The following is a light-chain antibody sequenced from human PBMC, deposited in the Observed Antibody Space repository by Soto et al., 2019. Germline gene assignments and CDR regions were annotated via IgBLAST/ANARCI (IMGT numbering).Light chain of an antibody. Sequence: DIQMTQSPSTLSTSLGDRVTITCRASQSVSSRLAWHQQKPGKAPKLLISDASSLKSGIPSRFSGGGSGTEFTLTISGLQPDDFATYYCQQYKSFSYTFGQGTKLEIK. J-gene: IGKJ2*01. CDR2: DAS. CDR3: QQYKSFSYT. CDR1: QSVSSR. V-gene: IGKV1-5*01.